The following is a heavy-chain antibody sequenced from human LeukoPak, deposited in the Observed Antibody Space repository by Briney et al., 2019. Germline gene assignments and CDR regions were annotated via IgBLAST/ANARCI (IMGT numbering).Heavy chain of an antibody. J-gene: IGHJ4*02. CDR1: GFTFSSYA. CDR3: ARPYDSNRDHSGYGY. V-gene: IGHV3-30-3*01. Sequence: PGGSLRLSCAASGFTFSSYAMHWVRQAPGKGLEWVAVISYDGSNKYYADSVKGRFTISRDNSKNTLYLQMNSLRAEDTAVYYCARPYDSNRDHSGYGYWGRGTLVTVSS. CDR2: ISYDGSNK. D-gene: IGHD5-12*01.